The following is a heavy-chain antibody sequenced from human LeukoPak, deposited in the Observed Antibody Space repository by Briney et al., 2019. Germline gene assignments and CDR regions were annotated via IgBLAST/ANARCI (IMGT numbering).Heavy chain of an antibody. CDR2: ISYDGSNK. V-gene: IGHV3-30-3*01. J-gene: IGHJ4*02. CDR3: ARAYYDFWSGYSPFDY. D-gene: IGHD3-3*01. Sequence: GGSLRLSCAASGFTFSSYAMHWVRQAPGKGLEWVAVISYDGSNKYYADSVKGRFTISRDNSKNTLYLQMNSLRAEDTAVYYCARAYYDFWSGYSPFDYWGQGTLVTVSS. CDR1: GFTFSSYA.